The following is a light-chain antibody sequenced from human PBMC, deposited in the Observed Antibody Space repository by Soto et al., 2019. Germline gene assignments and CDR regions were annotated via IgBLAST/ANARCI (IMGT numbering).Light chain of an antibody. Sequence: DIQMTQSPSSLSASVGDRVTITCRTSQSISSYLNWYQQKPGKAPKLLIYAASSLQSGFPSRFSGSGSGTDFTLTISSLQPEDFATYYCLQSYSTPLFTFGPGTKVDI. CDR3: LQSYSTPLFT. CDR2: AAS. CDR1: QSISSY. J-gene: IGKJ3*01. V-gene: IGKV1-39*01.